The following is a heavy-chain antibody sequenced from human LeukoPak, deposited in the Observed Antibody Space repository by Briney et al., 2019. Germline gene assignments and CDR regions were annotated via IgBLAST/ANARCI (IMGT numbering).Heavy chain of an antibody. CDR2: ISAYNGNT. CDR1: GYTLTSYG. J-gene: IGHJ5*02. CDR3: ARVNFLAAAGTYATYGWFDP. Sequence: ASVKVSCKASGYTLTSYGISWVRQAPGQGLEWMGWISAYNGNTNYAQKPQGRVTMTTDTSTSTAYMELRSLRSDDTAVYYCARVNFLAAAGTYATYGWFDPWGQGTLVTVSS. V-gene: IGHV1-18*01. D-gene: IGHD6-13*01.